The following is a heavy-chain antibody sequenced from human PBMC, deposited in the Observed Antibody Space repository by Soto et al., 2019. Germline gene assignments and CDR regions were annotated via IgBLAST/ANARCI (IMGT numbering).Heavy chain of an antibody. V-gene: IGHV3-30*18. CDR3: AKDQVLRYFDWLLAPSWFDP. D-gene: IGHD3-9*01. Sequence: GGSLGLSCAASGFTFSSFGMHWVRQAPGKGLEWVAVISYDGSNKYYADSVKGRFTISRDNSKNTLYLQMNSLRAEDTAVYYCAKDQVLRYFDWLLAPSWFDPWGQGTLVTVSS. J-gene: IGHJ5*02. CDR2: ISYDGSNK. CDR1: GFTFSSFG.